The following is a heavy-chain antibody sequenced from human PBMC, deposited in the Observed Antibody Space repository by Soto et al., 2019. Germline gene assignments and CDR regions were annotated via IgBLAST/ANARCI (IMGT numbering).Heavy chain of an antibody. Sequence: GGSLRLSCAASGLTFSSYAMSWVRQAPGKGLEWVSAISGSGGSTHYADSVKGRFTISRDNSKNTLYLQMNSLRAEDTAVYYCANRSSSGWYGYWGQGTLVTVS. J-gene: IGHJ4*02. CDR3: ANRSSSGWYGY. CDR1: GLTFSSYA. CDR2: ISGSGGST. D-gene: IGHD6-19*01. V-gene: IGHV3-23*01.